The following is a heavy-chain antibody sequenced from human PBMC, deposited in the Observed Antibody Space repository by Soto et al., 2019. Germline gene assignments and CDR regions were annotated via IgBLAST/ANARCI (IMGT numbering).Heavy chain of an antibody. J-gene: IGHJ6*03. CDR1: GYTLTELS. D-gene: IGHD4-17*01. CDR3: ARGLTTDYYYYMDV. Sequence: ASVKVSCKVSGYTLTELSMHWVRQAPGKGLEWMGGFDPEDGETIYAQKFQGRVTMTENTSISTAYMELSSLRSEDTAVYYCARGLTTDYYYYMDVWGKGTTVTVSS. V-gene: IGHV1-24*01. CDR2: FDPEDGET.